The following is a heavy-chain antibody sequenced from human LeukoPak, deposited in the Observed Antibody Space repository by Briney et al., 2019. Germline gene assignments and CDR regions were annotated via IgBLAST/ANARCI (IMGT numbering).Heavy chain of an antibody. D-gene: IGHD3-22*01. Sequence: ASVKVSCKASGYTFTGYYMHWVRQAPGQGLEWMGRINPNSGGTNYAQKFQGRGTMTRDTSISTAYMELSRLRSDDTAVYYCARGLNYYDSSGIDYWGQGTLVTVSS. CDR3: ARGLNYYDSSGIDY. V-gene: IGHV1-2*06. J-gene: IGHJ4*02. CDR1: GYTFTGYY. CDR2: INPNSGGT.